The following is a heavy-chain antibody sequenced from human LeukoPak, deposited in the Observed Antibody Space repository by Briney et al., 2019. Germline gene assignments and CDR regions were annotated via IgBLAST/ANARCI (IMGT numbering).Heavy chain of an antibody. CDR3: ARLDYDFWSGYQGIGRADY. J-gene: IGHJ4*02. D-gene: IGHD3-3*01. V-gene: IGHV1-69*04. CDR1: GGTFSSYA. Sequence: VASVKVSCKASGGTFSSYAISWVRQAPGQGLEWMGRIIPILGIANYAQKFQGRVTITADKSTSTAYMELSSLRSEDTAVYYCARLDYDFWSGYQGIGRADYWGQGTLVTASS. CDR2: IIPILGIA.